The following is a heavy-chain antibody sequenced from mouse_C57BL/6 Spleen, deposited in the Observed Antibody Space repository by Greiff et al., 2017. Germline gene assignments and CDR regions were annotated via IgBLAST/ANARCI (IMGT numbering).Heavy chain of an antibody. D-gene: IGHD1-1*01. CDR3: TTSYYGSQFFFDY. CDR2: IDPEDGAT. CDR1: GFNIKDYY. Sequence: VQLQQSGAELVRPGASVKLSCTASGFNIKDYYMHWVKQRPEQGLEWIGRIDPEDGATEYAPKFQGKATMTADTSSNTAYLQLSSLTSEDTAVYYCTTSYYGSQFFFDYWGQGTTLTGSS. J-gene: IGHJ2*01. V-gene: IGHV14-1*01.